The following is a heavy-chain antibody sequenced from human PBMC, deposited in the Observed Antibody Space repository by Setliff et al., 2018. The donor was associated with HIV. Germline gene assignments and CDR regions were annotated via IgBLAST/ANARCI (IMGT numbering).Heavy chain of an antibody. CDR3: ARDRYSYGRSYFDY. J-gene: IGHJ4*02. Sequence: SETLSLTCTVSGGSISSASYYWSWIRQPAGKGLEWIGRIYTSGSTTYNPSLKSRVTRSLDTSKNHFSLKLSSVTAADTAVYYCARDRYSYGRSYFDYWGQGTLVTVSS. CDR2: IYTSGST. D-gene: IGHD5-18*01. V-gene: IGHV4-61*02. CDR1: GGSISSASYY.